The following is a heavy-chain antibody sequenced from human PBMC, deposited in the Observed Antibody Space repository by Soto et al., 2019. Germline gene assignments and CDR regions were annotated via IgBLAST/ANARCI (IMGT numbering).Heavy chain of an antibody. Sequence: PVGSLRLSCAGSGFTFSRYGMHWVRQAPGKGLEWVAVISYDGSNKFYADSVKGRFTISRDNSKNTLYLQMNSLRAEDTSVYYCAKDLYSSETYTYYCGMDVWGQGTTVTVSS. V-gene: IGHV3-30*18. CDR3: AKDLYSSETYTYYCGMDV. CDR1: GFTFSRYG. J-gene: IGHJ6*02. D-gene: IGHD3-10*01. CDR2: ISYDGSNK.